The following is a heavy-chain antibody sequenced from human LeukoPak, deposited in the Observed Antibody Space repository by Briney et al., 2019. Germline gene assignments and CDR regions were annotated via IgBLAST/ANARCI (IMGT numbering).Heavy chain of an antibody. CDR1: GYTFTSYH. CDR3: ARDRRGYYYYYYYMDV. J-gene: IGHJ6*03. CDR2: INPSGGST. Sequence: ASVKVSCKASGYTFTSYHMHWVRQAPGQGLEWMGIINPSGGSTSYAQKFQGRVTMTRDMSTSTVYMELSSLRSEDTAVYYCARDRRGYYYYYYYMDVWGKGTTVTVSS. V-gene: IGHV1-46*01.